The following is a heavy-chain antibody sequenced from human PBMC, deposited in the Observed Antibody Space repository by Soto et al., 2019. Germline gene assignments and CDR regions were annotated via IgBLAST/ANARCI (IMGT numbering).Heavy chain of an antibody. J-gene: IGHJ4*02. CDR2: IYYSGST. D-gene: IGHD3-10*01. CDR1: GGSISSSSYY. CDR3: ARHPGVPLNYFDY. V-gene: IGHV4-39*01. Sequence: KPSETLSLTCTVSGGSISSSSYYWGWIRQPPGKGLEWIGSIYYSGSTYYNPSLKSRVTISVDTSKNQFSLKLSSVTAADTAVYYCARHPGVPLNYFDYWGQGTLVTVSS.